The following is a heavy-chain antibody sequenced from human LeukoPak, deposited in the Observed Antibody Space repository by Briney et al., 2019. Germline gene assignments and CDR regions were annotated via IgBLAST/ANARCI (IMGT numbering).Heavy chain of an antibody. D-gene: IGHD4-17*01. CDR3: TTYPIGTVTFDY. J-gene: IGHJ4*02. Sequence: GGSLRLSCAASGFTFSNAWMIWVRQAPGKGLEWVGRIKSKTDGGTTDYAARVKGRFTISRGDSKNTLYLQMNSLKTEDTAVYYCTTYPIGTVTFDYWGQGTLVTVSS. CDR2: IKSKTDGGTT. V-gene: IGHV3-15*01. CDR1: GFTFSNAW.